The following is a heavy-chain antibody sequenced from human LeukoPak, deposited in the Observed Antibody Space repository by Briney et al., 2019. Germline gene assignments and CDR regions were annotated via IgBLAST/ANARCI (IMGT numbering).Heavy chain of an antibody. CDR3: AKDFVPRGGSYFPGFDY. V-gene: IGHV3-23*01. CDR2: ISNSGDRT. CDR1: LFTFSSYA. Sequence: GGSLRLSCAASLFTFSSYAMNWVRQAPGKGLEWVSTISNSGDRTYYADSVKGRFTISRDNSKNTLYLQMNSLRTEDTAVYYCAKDFVPRGGSYFPGFDYWGQGTLVIVSS. D-gene: IGHD1-26*01. J-gene: IGHJ4*02.